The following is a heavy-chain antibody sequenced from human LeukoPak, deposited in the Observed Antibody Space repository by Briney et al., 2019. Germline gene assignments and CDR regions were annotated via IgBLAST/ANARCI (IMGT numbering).Heavy chain of an antibody. J-gene: IGHJ4*02. Sequence: SETLSLTCTVSGGSISSSSYSWGWIRQPPGEGLEWIGSIYYSGSTYYNPSLKSRVTISVDTSKNQFSLKLSSVTAADTAVYYCARKGSYPHHMSDYWGQGTLVTVSS. V-gene: IGHV4-39*01. D-gene: IGHD1-26*01. CDR1: GGSISSSSYS. CDR3: ARKGSYPHHMSDY. CDR2: IYYSGST.